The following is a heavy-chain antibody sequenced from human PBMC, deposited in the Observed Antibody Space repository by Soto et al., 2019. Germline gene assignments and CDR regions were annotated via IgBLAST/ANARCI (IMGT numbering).Heavy chain of an antibody. J-gene: IGHJ6*02. D-gene: IGHD3-22*01. CDR2: ISGSGGST. CDR3: AKGNYYDSSGPIPFGMDV. CDR1: GFTFSSYA. V-gene: IGHV3-23*01. Sequence: GGSLRLSCAASGFTFSSYAMSWVRQAPGKGLEWVSAISGSGGSTYYADSVKGRFTISRDNSKNTLYLQMNSLRAEDTAVYYCAKGNYYDSSGPIPFGMDVWGQGTTVTVSS.